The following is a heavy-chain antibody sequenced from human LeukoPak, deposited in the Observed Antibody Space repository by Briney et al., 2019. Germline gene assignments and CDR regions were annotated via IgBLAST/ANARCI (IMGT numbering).Heavy chain of an antibody. Sequence: PGRSLRLSCAASGFTFSSYGMHWVRQAPGKGLEWVAVISYDGSNKYYTDSVKGRFTISRDNSKNTLYLQMNSLRTEDTAIFYCAKGDTSGWNSWFDPWVQGTLVTVSS. V-gene: IGHV3-30*18. CDR1: GFTFSSYG. CDR3: AKGDTSGWNSWFDP. D-gene: IGHD6-19*01. CDR2: ISYDGSNK. J-gene: IGHJ5*02.